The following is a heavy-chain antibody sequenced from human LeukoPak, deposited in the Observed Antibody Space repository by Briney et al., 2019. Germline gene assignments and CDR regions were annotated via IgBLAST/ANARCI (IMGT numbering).Heavy chain of an antibody. CDR1: GYSISSGYY. V-gene: IGHV4-38-2*02. Sequence: SETLSLTCSVSGYSISSGYYWGWLRQPPGKGVEWSGVVYRTGNAYYNPSLKSRVTISIDTSKNQFALSLTSVTAADTAVYFCAKARGYGSGYFEYWGQGILVPVSS. CDR3: AKARGYGSGYFEY. D-gene: IGHD3-10*01. J-gene: IGHJ4*02. CDR2: VYRTGNA.